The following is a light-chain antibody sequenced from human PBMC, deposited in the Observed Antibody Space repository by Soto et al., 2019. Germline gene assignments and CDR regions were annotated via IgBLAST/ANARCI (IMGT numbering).Light chain of an antibody. J-gene: IGKJ4*01. Sequence: DIQMTQSPSTLSASVGDRVTITCRASQSISSWLAWYQQKPGKAPKLLIYKASSLESGVPSRFSGSGSGTEFTLTISSLQPDDFATYYCQQSYSTLPLTFGGGTKVEIK. V-gene: IGKV1-5*03. CDR3: QQSYSTLPLT. CDR2: KAS. CDR1: QSISSW.